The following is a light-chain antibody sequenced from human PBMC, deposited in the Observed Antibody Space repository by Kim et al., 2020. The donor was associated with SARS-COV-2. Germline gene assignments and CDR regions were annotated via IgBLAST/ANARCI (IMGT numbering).Light chain of an antibody. J-gene: IGKJ4*01. V-gene: IGKV3-11*01. CDR3: QHRSRWPLT. Sequence: LSPGERVTLSCSASQSIGRSLAWYQQTPGQPPRLLIYDVSNRATGCPARISGGGSGTDFTLTISSLEPEDFAVYYCQHRSRWPLTFGGGTKVDIK. CDR2: DVS. CDR1: QSIGRS.